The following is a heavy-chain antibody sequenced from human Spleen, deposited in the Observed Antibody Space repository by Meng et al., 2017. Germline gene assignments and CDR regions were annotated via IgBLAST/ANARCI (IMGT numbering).Heavy chain of an antibody. J-gene: IGHJ4*02. Sequence: SETLSLTCAVYGGSFSGYYWSWIRQPPGKGLEWIGEINHSGSTNYNPSLKSRVTISVDTSKNQFSLKLSSVTAADTAVYYCAGSSGWYPYYFDYWGQGTLVNGAS. CDR1: GGSFSGYY. CDR2: INHSGST. V-gene: IGHV4-34*01. CDR3: AGSSGWYPYYFDY. D-gene: IGHD6-19*01.